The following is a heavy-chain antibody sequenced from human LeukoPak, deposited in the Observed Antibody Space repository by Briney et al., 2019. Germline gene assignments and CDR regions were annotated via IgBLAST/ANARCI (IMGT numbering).Heavy chain of an antibody. CDR2: IWYDGSNK. D-gene: IGHD2-2*01. V-gene: IGHV3-33*01. Sequence: PGRSLRLSCAASGFTFSSYGMHWVRQAPGKGLEWVAVIWYDGSNKYYADSVKGRFTISRDNSKNTLYLQMNSLRAEDTAVYYCARAYAPGAFDIWGQGTMVTVSS. CDR1: GFTFSSYG. J-gene: IGHJ3*02. CDR3: ARAYAPGAFDI.